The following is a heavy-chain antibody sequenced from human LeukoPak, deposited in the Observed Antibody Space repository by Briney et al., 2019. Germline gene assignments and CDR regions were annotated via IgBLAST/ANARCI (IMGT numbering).Heavy chain of an antibody. CDR3: AIGERYCSGGSCYSGVSGCFDP. V-gene: IGHV1-2*02. CDR1: GYTFTGYY. D-gene: IGHD2-15*01. CDR2: IKPISGGA. Sequence: GSLKVSCKASGYTFTGYYMHWVRQAPGQGLEWMGWIKPISGGAYYAQKFQGRVTMTRDTSISTAYMELSRLRSDDTAVYYCAIGERYCSGGSCYSGVSGCFDPWGQGTLVTVCS. J-gene: IGHJ5*02.